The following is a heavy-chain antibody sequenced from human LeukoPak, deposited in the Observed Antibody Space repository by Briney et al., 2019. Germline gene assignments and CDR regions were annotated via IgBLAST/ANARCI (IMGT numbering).Heavy chain of an antibody. D-gene: IGHD5-12*01. CDR2: IIPIFGTA. Sequence: SVKVSCEASGGTLSIYAIRCAPDAPGQGRGRGLGIIPIFGTANTAQKFQGRLTIPADESTSTAYMELSSLRSEDTAVYYCARAGGLRPYYYYYCYMDVWGKGTTVTVSS. J-gene: IGHJ6*03. CDR1: GGTLSIYA. CDR3: ARAGGLRPYYYYYCYMDV. V-gene: IGHV1-69*13.